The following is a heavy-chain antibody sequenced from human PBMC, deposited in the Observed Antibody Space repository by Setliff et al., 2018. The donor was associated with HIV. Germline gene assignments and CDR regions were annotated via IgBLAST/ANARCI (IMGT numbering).Heavy chain of an antibody. CDR1: GFTFSDYY. CDR2: ISSSGSTI. CDR3: AREPHWNDDYYYYGMDV. Sequence: PGGSLRLSCAASGFTFSDYYMSWIRQAPGKGLEWVSYISSSGSTIYYADSVKGRFTISRDNAKNSLYLQMNSLRAEDTAAYYCAREPHWNDDYYYYGMDVWGQGTTVTVSS. V-gene: IGHV3-11*04. J-gene: IGHJ6*02. D-gene: IGHD1-1*01.